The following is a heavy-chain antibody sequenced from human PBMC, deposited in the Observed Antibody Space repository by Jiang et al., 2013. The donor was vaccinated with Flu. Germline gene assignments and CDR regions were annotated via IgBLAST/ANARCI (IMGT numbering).Heavy chain of an antibody. D-gene: IGHD3-22*01. CDR2: VIPAEGRT. J-gene: IGHJ4*02. V-gene: IGHV1-46*01. CDR1: GYSFTNYN. CDR3: ARGPDTSGYYFAY. Sequence: QLVESGAEVKKPGASVRVSCETSGYSFTNYNIHWIRQAPGQGLEWMGRVIPAEGRTDFAQKFHDRLTVTRDTSTATVYMDLSSLISDDTAIYYCARGPDTSGYYFAYWGQGVLVTVSS.